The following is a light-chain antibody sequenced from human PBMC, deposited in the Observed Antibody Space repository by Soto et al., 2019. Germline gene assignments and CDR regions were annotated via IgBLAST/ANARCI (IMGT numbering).Light chain of an antibody. CDR2: TAS. J-gene: IGKJ1*01. Sequence: DIQMTQSPSTLAASVGDRVTITCRASQSISSWMAWYQQKPGKAPKLLIYTASYLESGVPSRFSGSGSGTDFTLTISSLQPDDFATYYCQQYNSYPWTFGQGTRWIS. V-gene: IGKV1-5*03. CDR3: QQYNSYPWT. CDR1: QSISSW.